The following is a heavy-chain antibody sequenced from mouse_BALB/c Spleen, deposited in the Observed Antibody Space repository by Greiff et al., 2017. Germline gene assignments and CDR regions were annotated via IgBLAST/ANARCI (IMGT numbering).Heavy chain of an antibody. V-gene: IGHV1-80*01. Sequence: VQRVESGAELVRPGSSVKISCKASGYAFSSYWMNWVKQRPGQGLEWIGQIYPGDGDTNYNGKFKGKATLTADKSSSTAYMQLSSLTSEDSAVYFCARSRYGNYYAMDYWGQGTSVTVSS. CDR3: ARSRYGNYYAMDY. CDR2: IYPGDGDT. J-gene: IGHJ4*01. CDR1: GYAFSSYW. D-gene: IGHD2-10*02.